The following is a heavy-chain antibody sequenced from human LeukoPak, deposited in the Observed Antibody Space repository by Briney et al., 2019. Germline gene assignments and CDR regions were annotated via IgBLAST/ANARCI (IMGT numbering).Heavy chain of an antibody. CDR1: GGSISSYY. D-gene: IGHD1-1*01. V-gene: IGHV4-59*01. Sequence: PSETLSLTCTVSGGSISSYYWSWIRQPPGKGLEWIGHIYGSGSTNYNPSLKSRVTLSVDTSKNQFSLKLSSVTAADTAVYYCAREGTSGTHLNWFDPWGQGALVTVSS. CDR2: IYGSGST. J-gene: IGHJ5*02. CDR3: AREGTSGTHLNWFDP.